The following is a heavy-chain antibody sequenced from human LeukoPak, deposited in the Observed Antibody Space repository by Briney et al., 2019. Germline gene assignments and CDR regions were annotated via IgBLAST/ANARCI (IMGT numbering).Heavy chain of an antibody. J-gene: IGHJ4*02. CDR3: AEISSSWSLDY. Sequence: SVKVSCKASGGTFSSYAISWVRQAPGQGREWMGRIIPILGIANYAQKFQGRVTITADKSTSTAYMELSSLRSEDTAVYYCAEISSSWSLDYWGQGTLVTVTS. V-gene: IGHV1-69*04. CDR1: GGTFSSYA. D-gene: IGHD6-13*01. CDR2: IIPILGIA.